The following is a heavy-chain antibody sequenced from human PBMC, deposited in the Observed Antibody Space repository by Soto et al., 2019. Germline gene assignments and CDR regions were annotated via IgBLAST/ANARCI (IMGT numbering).Heavy chain of an antibody. CDR2: ISSSSSYI. D-gene: IGHD2-2*01. CDR3: ARDACSSTSCSYYYYYYGMDV. Sequence: EVQLVGSGGGLVKPGGSLRLSCAASGFTLSSYSMNWVRQAPGKGLEWVSSISSSSSYIYYADSVKGRFTISRDNAKNSLYLQINSLRAEDTAVYYCARDACSSTSCSYYYYYYGMDVWGQGTTVTVSS. J-gene: IGHJ6*02. CDR1: GFTLSSYS. V-gene: IGHV3-21*01.